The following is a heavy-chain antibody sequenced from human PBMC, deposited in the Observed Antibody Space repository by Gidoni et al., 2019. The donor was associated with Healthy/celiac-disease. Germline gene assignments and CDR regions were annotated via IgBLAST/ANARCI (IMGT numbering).Heavy chain of an antibody. D-gene: IGHD3-22*01. J-gene: IGHJ4*02. CDR1: GGSISSYN. CDR3: ASVDYYDSSGYLDY. V-gene: IGHV4-59*01. CDR2: IYYSGST. Sequence: QVQLQESRPGLGKPSENLSLTCPVSGGSISSYNWSWIRPPPGKGLGWIGYIYYSGSTNYNPSLKSRVTISVDTSKNQFSLKLSSVTAADTAVYYCASVDYYDSSGYLDYWGQGTLVTVSS.